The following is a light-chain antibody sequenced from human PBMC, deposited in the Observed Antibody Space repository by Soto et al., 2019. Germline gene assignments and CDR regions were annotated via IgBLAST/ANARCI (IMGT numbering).Light chain of an antibody. CDR1: QSVSSK. V-gene: IGKV3-15*01. Sequence: EIVLTQSPGTLSVSPGERATLSCRDSQSVSSKLAWYQQKPGQAPKLLFYGASTGATGISSRFSGSGSETEFTLSISSLQSEDFAVYYCQQYNNWPGTFGQGTKV. CDR3: QQYNNWPGT. J-gene: IGKJ1*01. CDR2: GAS.